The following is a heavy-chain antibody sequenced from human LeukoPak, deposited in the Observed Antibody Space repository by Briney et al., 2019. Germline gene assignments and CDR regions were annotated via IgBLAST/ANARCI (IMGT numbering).Heavy chain of an antibody. CDR1: GYTFSSYG. D-gene: IGHD2-15*01. Sequence: ASVKVSCKASGYTFSSYGISWVRQAPGQGLEWMGWISAYNGNTNFAQEFQGRVTMTTDTSTSTASMELRSLRSDDTAVYYCARAPLELDIVVVVAATHVDYWGQGTLVTVSS. CDR2: ISAYNGNT. V-gene: IGHV1-18*01. CDR3: ARAPLELDIVVVVAATHVDY. J-gene: IGHJ4*02.